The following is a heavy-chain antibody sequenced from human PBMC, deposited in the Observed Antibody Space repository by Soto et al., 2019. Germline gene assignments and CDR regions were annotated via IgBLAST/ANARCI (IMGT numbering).Heavy chain of an antibody. Sequence: SETLSRTCAVYGGSVNGYYWNWTRQPPGKGLEWIGEINHTGGTHYNPSLKSRVTMSVDTSKNQFSLRLSSVTAADTAIYYCATRITVFGLLIPPFDPWGQGTQVTVSS. CDR3: ATRITVFGLLIPPFDP. J-gene: IGHJ5*02. D-gene: IGHD3-3*01. CDR1: GGSVNGYY. CDR2: INHTGGT. V-gene: IGHV4-34*01.